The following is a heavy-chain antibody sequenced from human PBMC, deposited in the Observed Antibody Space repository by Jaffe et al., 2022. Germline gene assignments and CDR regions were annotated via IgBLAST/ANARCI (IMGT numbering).Heavy chain of an antibody. J-gene: IGHJ5*02. CDR2: IYSGGST. D-gene: IGHD2-2*02. Sequence: EVQLVESGGGLVQPGGSLRLSCAASGFTVSSNYMSWVRQAPGKGLEWVSVIYSGGSTYYADSVKGRFTISRDNSKNTLYLQMNSLRAEDTAVYYCARAYTWRVGWFDPWGQGTLVTVSS. CDR1: GFTVSSNY. V-gene: IGHV3-66*02. CDR3: ARAYTWRVGWFDP.